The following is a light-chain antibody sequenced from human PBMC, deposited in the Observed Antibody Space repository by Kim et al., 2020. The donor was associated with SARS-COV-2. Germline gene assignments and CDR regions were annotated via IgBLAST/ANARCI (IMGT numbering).Light chain of an antibody. CDR1: QSVSST. V-gene: IGKV3-15*01. CDR3: QQYNNWPPGRT. Sequence: PGERATLPGRSSQSVSSTLAWYQQKPGQAPRLLIYGASTRATGIPARFSGSGSGTEFTLTISSLQSEDFAVYYCQQYNNWPPGRTFGQGTKVDIK. CDR2: GAS. J-gene: IGKJ1*01.